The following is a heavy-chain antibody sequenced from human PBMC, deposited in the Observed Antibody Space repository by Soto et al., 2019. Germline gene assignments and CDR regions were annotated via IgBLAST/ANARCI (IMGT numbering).Heavy chain of an antibody. CDR1: GYSFTSYW. CDR3: ARTTTSSEIYCFDY. Sequence: GESLKISCKGSGYSFTSYWIGWVRQMPGKGLEWMGIIYPGDSDTRYSPSFQGQVTISADKSISTAYLQWSSLKASDTAVYYWARTTTSSEIYCFDYWDQGTLVTVSS. V-gene: IGHV5-51*01. CDR2: IYPGDSDT. J-gene: IGHJ4*02.